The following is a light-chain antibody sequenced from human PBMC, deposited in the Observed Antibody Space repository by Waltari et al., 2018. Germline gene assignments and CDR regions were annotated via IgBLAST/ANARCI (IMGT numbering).Light chain of an antibody. J-gene: IGLJ2*01. CDR3: CSYAGSSTFVV. Sequence: QSALTQPASVSGPPGQSIPISCTGTSSDVGTYDLVSWYQQHPGKAPKLMIYEGSKRPSGVSNRFSGSKSGNTASLTISGLQAEDEADYYCCSYAGSSTFVVFGGGTKLTVL. V-gene: IGLV2-23*03. CDR2: EGS. CDR1: SSDVGTYDL.